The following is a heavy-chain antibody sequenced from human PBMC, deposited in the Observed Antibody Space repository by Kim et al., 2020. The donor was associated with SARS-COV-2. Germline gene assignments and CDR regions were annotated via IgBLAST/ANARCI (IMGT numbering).Heavy chain of an antibody. CDR3: ARPAYDFWSGHTPVDYYGMDV. CDR1: GGTFSSYA. J-gene: IGHJ6*02. V-gene: IGHV1-69*13. D-gene: IGHD3-3*01. Sequence: SVKVSCKASGGTFSSYAISWVRQAPGQGLEWMGGIIPIFGTANYAQKFQGRVTITADESTSTAYMELSSLRSEDTAVYYCARPAYDFWSGHTPVDYYGMDVWGQGTTVTVSS. CDR2: IIPIFGTA.